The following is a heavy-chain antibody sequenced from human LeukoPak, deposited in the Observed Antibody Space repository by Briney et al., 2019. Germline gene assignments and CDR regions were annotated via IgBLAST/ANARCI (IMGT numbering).Heavy chain of an antibody. CDR2: TYYRSTWCN. CDR1: GDSVSSNSVT. V-gene: IGHV6-1*01. D-gene: IGHD2-2*01. Sequence: SQTLSLTCAISGDSVSSNSVTWNWIRQSPSRGLEWLGRTYYRSTWCNDYAVSVRGRITVNPDTSKNQFSLHLNSVTPEDTAVYYCARRLTQYDCFDPWGQGILVTVSS. CDR3: ARRLTQYDCFDP. J-gene: IGHJ5*02.